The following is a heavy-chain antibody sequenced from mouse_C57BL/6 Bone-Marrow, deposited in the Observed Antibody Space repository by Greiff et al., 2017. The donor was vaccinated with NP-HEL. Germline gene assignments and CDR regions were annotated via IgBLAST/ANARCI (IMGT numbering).Heavy chain of an antibody. V-gene: IGHV8-12*01. CDR2: IYWDDDK. CDR1: GFSLSTSGMG. Sequence: QVTLKECGPGILQSSQTLSLTCSFSGFSLSTSGMGVSWIRQPSGKGLEWLAHIYWDDDKRYNPSLKSRLTITKDTSRNQVFLKITSVDTADTATYYCARRARTTVVYFDVWGTGTTVTVSS. J-gene: IGHJ1*03. CDR3: ARRARTTVVYFDV. D-gene: IGHD1-1*01.